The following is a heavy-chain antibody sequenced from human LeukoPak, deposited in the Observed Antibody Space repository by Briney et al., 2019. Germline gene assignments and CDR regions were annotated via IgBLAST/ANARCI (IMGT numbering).Heavy chain of an antibody. CDR3: AKDMARQWPTGAGY. V-gene: IGHV3-43*02. Sequence: GGSLRLSCAASGFTFDDYVMHWVRQAPGKGLEWVSLISEDGGRTYYGDSVKGRFTISRDNTKNSLYLQMNSLRTEDTALCYCAKDMARQWPTGAGYWGQGTLVTVSS. CDR2: ISEDGGRT. CDR1: GFTFDDYV. D-gene: IGHD6-19*01. J-gene: IGHJ4*02.